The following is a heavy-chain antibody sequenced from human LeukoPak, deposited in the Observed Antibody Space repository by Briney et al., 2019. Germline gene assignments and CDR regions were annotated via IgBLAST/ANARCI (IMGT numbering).Heavy chain of an antibody. Sequence: GGSLRLSCAASGFTFSGYWMSWVRQAPGKGLVWVSRIDANAKTTSYADSVKGRFTISTDNAKKTLYLQMNSLRVEDTAVYYCLTVVETTIAAFDIWGQGTMVTVSS. V-gene: IGHV3-74*01. CDR3: LTVVETTIAAFDI. D-gene: IGHD1-26*01. CDR2: IDANAKTT. CDR1: GFTFSGYW. J-gene: IGHJ3*02.